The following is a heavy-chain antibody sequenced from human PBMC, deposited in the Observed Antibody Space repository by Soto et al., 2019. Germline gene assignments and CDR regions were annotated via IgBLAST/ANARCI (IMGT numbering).Heavy chain of an antibody. Sequence: SETLSLTCTVSGGSISSYYWSWIRQPPGKGLEWIGYIYYSGSTNFNPSLKSRVTISVDTSKNQFSLKLSSVTAADTAVYYCARGHITIFGVDFDYWGQGTLVTVSS. CDR1: GGSISSYY. J-gene: IGHJ4*02. V-gene: IGHV4-59*01. CDR3: ARGHITIFGVDFDY. CDR2: IYYSGST. D-gene: IGHD3-3*01.